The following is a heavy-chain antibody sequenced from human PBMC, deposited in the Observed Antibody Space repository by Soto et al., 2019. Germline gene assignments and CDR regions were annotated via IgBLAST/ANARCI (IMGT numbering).Heavy chain of an antibody. D-gene: IGHD3-3*01. CDR2: IYYSGST. J-gene: IGHJ4*02. V-gene: IGHV4-59*01. Sequence: SETLSLTCTVSGGSISSYYWSWIRQPPGKGLEWIGYIYYSGSTNYNPSLKSRVTISVDTSKNQFSLKLSSVTAADTAVYYCARTRAEKARFLEWLLFHFDYWGQGTLVTVSS. CDR1: GGSISSYY. CDR3: ARTRAEKARFLEWLLFHFDY.